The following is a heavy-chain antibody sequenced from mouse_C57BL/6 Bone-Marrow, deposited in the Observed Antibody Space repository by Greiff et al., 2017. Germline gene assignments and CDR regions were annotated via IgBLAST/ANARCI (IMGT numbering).Heavy chain of an antibody. CDR3: TTPYYYGSSQPMDY. CDR1: GFNIKDDY. V-gene: IGHV14-4*01. Sequence: VQLKESGAELVRPGASVKLSCTASGFNIKDDYMHWVKQRPEQGLEWIGWIDPENGDTEYASKFQGKATITADTSSNTAYLQLSSLTSEDTAVYYGTTPYYYGSSQPMDYWGQGTSVTVSS. J-gene: IGHJ4*01. D-gene: IGHD1-1*01. CDR2: IDPENGDT.